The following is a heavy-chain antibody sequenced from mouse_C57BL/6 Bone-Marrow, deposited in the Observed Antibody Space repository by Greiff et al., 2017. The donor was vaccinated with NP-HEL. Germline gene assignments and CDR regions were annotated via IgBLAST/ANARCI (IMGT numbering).Heavy chain of an antibody. V-gene: IGHV5-17*01. Sequence: EVKLVESGGGLVKPGGSLKLSCAASGFTFSDYGMHWVRQAPEKGLEWVAYISSGSSTNYYADTVKGRFTISREDAKNTLFLQMTSLRSEDTAMYYCGRTGRDYAMDYWGQGTSVTVSS. J-gene: IGHJ4*01. D-gene: IGHD4-1*01. CDR1: GFTFSDYG. CDR2: ISSGSSTN. CDR3: GRTGRDYAMDY.